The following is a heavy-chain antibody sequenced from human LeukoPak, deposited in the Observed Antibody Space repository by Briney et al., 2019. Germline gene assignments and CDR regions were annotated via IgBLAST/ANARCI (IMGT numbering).Heavy chain of an antibody. D-gene: IGHD3-22*01. V-gene: IGHV1-18*01. J-gene: IGHJ4*02. CDR3: AKGHFYESSGYLTH. CDR2: VSAYNANT. Sequence: GSVKVSCKASGYKFTNFGVSWVRQAPGQGLEWMGWVSAYNANTNYAQNFQGRVTMTTDTSTSTAYMELRGLRTDDTAVYFCAKGHFYESSGYLTHWGQGTLVTVSS. CDR1: GYKFTNFG.